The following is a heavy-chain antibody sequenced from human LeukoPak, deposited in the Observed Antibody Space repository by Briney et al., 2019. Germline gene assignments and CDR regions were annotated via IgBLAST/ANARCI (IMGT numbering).Heavy chain of an antibody. Sequence: ASVKVSCKASGYTFTGYYMHWVRQAPGQGLEWMGWINPNSGGTNYAQKFQGRVTMTRDTSISTAYIELSRLRSDDTAVYYCARVRYYYDSSGYPDYWGQGTLVTVSS. CDR2: INPNSGGT. CDR1: GYTFTGYY. J-gene: IGHJ4*02. CDR3: ARVRYYYDSSGYPDY. D-gene: IGHD3-22*01. V-gene: IGHV1-2*02.